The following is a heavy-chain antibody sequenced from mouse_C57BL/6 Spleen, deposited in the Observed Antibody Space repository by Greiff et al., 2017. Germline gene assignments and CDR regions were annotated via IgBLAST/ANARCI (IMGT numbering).Heavy chain of an antibody. CDR3: ARKDYGSSYDYAMDY. J-gene: IGHJ4*01. V-gene: IGHV5-17*01. CDR2: ISSGGSTI. Sequence: EVKLMESGGGLVKPGGSLKLSCAASGFTFSDYGMHWVRQAPEKGLEWVAYISSGGSTIYYADTVKGRFTISRDNAKNTLFLQMTSLRSEDTASYYCARKDYGSSYDYAMDYWGQGTSVTVSS. D-gene: IGHD1-1*01. CDR1: GFTFSDYG.